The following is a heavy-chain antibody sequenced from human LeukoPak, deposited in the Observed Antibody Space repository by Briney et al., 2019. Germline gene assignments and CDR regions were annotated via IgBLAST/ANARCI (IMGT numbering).Heavy chain of an antibody. CDR1: GGSISTYY. Sequence: PETLSLGCTVSGGSISTYYWSWIRQPPGKGLEWIGYIFSTGSTNYNPSLKSRVTISLDTSKNQFSLKLTSVTAADTAVYYCARSALGFDPWGQGTLVTVSS. CDR3: ARSALGFDP. J-gene: IGHJ5*02. CDR2: IFSTGST. V-gene: IGHV4-4*09. D-gene: IGHD2-15*01.